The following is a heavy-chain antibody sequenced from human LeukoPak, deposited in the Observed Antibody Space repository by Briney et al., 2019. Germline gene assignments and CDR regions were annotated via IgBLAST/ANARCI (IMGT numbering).Heavy chain of an antibody. CDR3: ARVRRDVVVTATYNWFDP. J-gene: IGHJ5*02. D-gene: IGHD2-21*02. CDR1: GGSISSYC. V-gene: IGHV4-59*01. Sequence: SETLSLTCTVSGGSISSYCWSWIRQPPGKGLEWIGYIYYSGSTNYNPSLKSRVTISVDTSKNQFSLKLSSVTAADTAVYYCARVRRDVVVTATYNWFDPWGQGTLVTVSS. CDR2: IYYSGST.